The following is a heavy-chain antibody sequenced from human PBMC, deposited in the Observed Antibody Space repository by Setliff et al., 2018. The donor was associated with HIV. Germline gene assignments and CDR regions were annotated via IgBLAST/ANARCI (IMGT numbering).Heavy chain of an antibody. CDR1: GYTFSSYN. J-gene: IGHJ6*03. CDR2: MNPNSGNT. CDR3: ARARRDSYDRGRRNHYYIDV. D-gene: IGHD3-22*01. V-gene: IGHV1-8*02. Sequence: ASVKVSCKASGYTFSSYNINWVRQATGQGLEWMGWMNPNSGNTGYVQKFQGRVTMTRDTSISTAYMELNNLKFEDTAVYYCARARRDSYDRGRRNHYYIDVWGKGTTVTVSS.